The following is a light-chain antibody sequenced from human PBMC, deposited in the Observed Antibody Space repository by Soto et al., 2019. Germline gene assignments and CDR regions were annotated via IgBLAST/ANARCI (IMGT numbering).Light chain of an antibody. Sequence: DIQMTHSPSSLSASILDIVTITFRASQGINSFLALYQQKPGKVPKLLIYAASTLQSGVPSRFRGTGSGTEFTLTISSLQSEDFALYYCQQYNDWPLTFGQGTKVDIK. J-gene: IGKJ1*01. CDR3: QQYNDWPLT. V-gene: IGKV1-27*01. CDR2: AAS. CDR1: QGINSF.